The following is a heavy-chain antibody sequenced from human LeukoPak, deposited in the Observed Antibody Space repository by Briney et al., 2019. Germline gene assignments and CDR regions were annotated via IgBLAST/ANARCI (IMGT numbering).Heavy chain of an antibody. J-gene: IGHJ4*02. Sequence: ASVKVSCKASGYTFTGYYMHWVRQAPGQGLEWMGWINPNSGATKYAQKSQDRVTMTRDTSISTAYMELSRLRSDDTAVYYCATWTITTDFDYWGQGTLVTVSS. CDR3: ATWTITTDFDY. CDR2: INPNSGAT. V-gene: IGHV1-2*02. CDR1: GYTFTGYY. D-gene: IGHD4-11*01.